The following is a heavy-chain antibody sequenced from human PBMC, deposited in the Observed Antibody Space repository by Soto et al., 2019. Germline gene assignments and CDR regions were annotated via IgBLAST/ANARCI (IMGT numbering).Heavy chain of an antibody. V-gene: IGHV3-30*18. CDR1: GFTFSTYG. J-gene: IGHJ6*02. D-gene: IGHD6-13*01. Sequence: QVQLVESGGGVGQPGRSLRLSCAASGFTFSTYGMHWVRQAPGKGLEWVAVISYDGSSKYYADSVKGRFTIARDNSKNTLYLQMNSLRAVDTAVYNCAKDRSSWYGNTNYYYGMDVWGQGTTVTVSS. CDR3: AKDRSSWYGNTNYYYGMDV. CDR2: ISYDGSSK.